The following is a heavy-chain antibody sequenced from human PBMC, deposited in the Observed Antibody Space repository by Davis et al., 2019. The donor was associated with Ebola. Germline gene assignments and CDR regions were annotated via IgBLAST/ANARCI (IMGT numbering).Heavy chain of an antibody. CDR1: GGTFSSYA. CDR2: INPSGGST. D-gene: IGHD1-26*01. Sequence: ASVKVSCKASGGTFSSYAISWVRQAPGQGLEWMGIINPSGGSTSYAQKFQGRVTMTRDTSTSTVYMELSSLRSEDTAVYYCARGVGATPYGMDVWGKGTTVTVSS. CDR3: ARGVGATPYGMDV. V-gene: IGHV1-46*03. J-gene: IGHJ6*04.